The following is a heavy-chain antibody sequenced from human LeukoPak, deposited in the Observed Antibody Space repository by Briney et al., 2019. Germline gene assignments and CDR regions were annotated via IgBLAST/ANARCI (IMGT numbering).Heavy chain of an antibody. Sequence: ASVKVSCKVSGDTLTELSMHWVRQAPGKGLEWMGGFDPEDGETIYAQKFQGRVTMTEDTSTDTAYMELSSLRSEDTAVYYCASFLYDTLTGRGPFDYWRQGTLVTVSS. V-gene: IGHV1-24*01. J-gene: IGHJ4*02. CDR1: GDTLTELS. CDR2: FDPEDGET. D-gene: IGHD3-9*01. CDR3: ASFLYDTLTGRGPFDY.